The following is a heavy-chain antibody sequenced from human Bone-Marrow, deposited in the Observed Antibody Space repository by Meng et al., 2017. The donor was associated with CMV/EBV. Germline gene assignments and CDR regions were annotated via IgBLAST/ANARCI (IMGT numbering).Heavy chain of an antibody. CDR1: GYTFTGYY. J-gene: IGHJ5*02. CDR3: ARDPDYGGLPTMGLFDP. D-gene: IGHD4-23*01. V-gene: IGHV1-2*02. Sequence: ASVKVSCKASGYTFTGYYMHWVRQAPGQGLEWMGWINPNSGGTNYAQKFQGRVTMTRDTSISTAYMELSRLRSDDTAVYYCARDPDYGGLPTMGLFDPWGQGTLVNVSS. CDR2: INPNSGGT.